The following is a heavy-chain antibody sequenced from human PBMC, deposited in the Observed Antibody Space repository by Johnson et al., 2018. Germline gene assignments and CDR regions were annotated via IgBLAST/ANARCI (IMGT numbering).Heavy chain of an antibody. D-gene: IGHD3-16*02. V-gene: IGHV3-20*04. CDR2: INWSGDRT. CDR1: GFTFVDYG. J-gene: IGHJ4*02. Sequence: EVQLVETGGGVVRPGESLRLSCAASGFTFVDYGMSWVRQAPGNGLEWVSGINWSGDRTDYAYSVKGRFTITRDNAKSSVHLQINGLGADDTAFYYCAKGHQRGVIASDFDYWGQGTLVTVSS. CDR3: AKGHQRGVIASDFDY.